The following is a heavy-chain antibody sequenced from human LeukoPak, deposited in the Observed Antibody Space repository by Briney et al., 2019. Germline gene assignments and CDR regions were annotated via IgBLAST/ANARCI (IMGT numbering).Heavy chain of an antibody. D-gene: IGHD6-13*01. CDR1: GGTFSDSDYA. V-gene: IGHV1-69*04. CDR2: VIPILSIA. J-gene: IGHJ4*02. Sequence: SVKVSCKDSGGTFSDSDYAVSWLRQAPGLGLEWVGRVIPILSIANYAQKFQGRVTITADKSTITAYMELSSLKSEDTAVYYCARNLRLAAGTDYFDYWGQGTLVTVSS. CDR3: ARNLRLAAGTDYFDY.